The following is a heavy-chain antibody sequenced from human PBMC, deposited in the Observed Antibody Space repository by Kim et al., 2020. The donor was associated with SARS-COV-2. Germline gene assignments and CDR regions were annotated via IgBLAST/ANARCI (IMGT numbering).Heavy chain of an antibody. V-gene: IGHV5-51*01. CDR2: INPGDSDT. D-gene: IGHD3-9*01. CDR3: ARDYDVLTGHISFDF. J-gene: IGHJ3*01. CDR1: GYHFTNYW. Sequence: GESLKISCRASGYHFTNYWIGWVRQVPGKGLEWMGNINPGDSDTTYNPSFQGQVIISADRSISTAYLQWSSLRASDTAIYYCARDYDVLTGHISFDFWGQGTIVTVSS.